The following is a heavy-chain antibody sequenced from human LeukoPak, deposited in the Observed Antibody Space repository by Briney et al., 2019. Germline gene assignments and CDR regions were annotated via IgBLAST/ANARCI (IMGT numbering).Heavy chain of an antibody. V-gene: IGHV4-34*01. D-gene: IGHD5-18*01. Sequence: ETLSLTCAVYGGSFSGYYWSWIRQPPGKGLEWIGEINHSGSTNYNPSLKSRVTISVDTFKNQFSLKLSSVTAADTAVYYCAREPGGYSYGYKRYYGMDVWGQGTTVTVSS. CDR3: AREPGGYSYGYKRYYGMDV. J-gene: IGHJ6*02. CDR2: INHSGST. CDR1: GGSFSGYY.